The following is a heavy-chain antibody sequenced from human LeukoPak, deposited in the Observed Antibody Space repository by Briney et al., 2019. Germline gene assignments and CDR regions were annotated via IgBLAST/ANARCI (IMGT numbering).Heavy chain of an antibody. Sequence: GGSQRLSCAASGFTFSSYGMSWVRQAPGKGLEWLSGISGRGGTTYSADSVKGRFTISRDNSKSTLYLQMNSLRAEDTAIYFCGKSQSLLSLGGPFDSWGQGTLVTVSS. CDR2: ISGRGGTT. CDR3: GKSQSLLSLGGPFDS. J-gene: IGHJ4*02. D-gene: IGHD3-16*01. CDR1: GFTFSSYG. V-gene: IGHV3-23*01.